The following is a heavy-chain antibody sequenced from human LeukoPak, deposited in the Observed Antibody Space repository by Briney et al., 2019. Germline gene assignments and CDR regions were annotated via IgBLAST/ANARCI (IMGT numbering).Heavy chain of an antibody. D-gene: IGHD3-22*01. J-gene: IGHJ4*02. V-gene: IGHV4-38-2*01. CDR2: IYHSGST. CDR3: ARLVPVVVVITTLYFDY. CDR1: GYSISSGYY. Sequence: SETLSLTCAVSGYSISSGYYWGWIRQPPGKGLEWIGSIYHSGSTYYNPSLKSRVTISVDTSKNQFSLKLSSVTAADTAVYYCARLVPVVVVITTLYFDYWGQGTLVTVSS.